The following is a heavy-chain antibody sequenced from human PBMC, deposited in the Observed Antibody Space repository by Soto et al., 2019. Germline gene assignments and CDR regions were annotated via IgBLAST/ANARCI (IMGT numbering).Heavy chain of an antibody. J-gene: IGHJ4*02. V-gene: IGHV3-11*01. CDR2: ISGSGSTT. Sequence: DLEESGGGLVKPGGSLRLSCTASGFTFSDYYMSWIRQAPGKGLEWLAYISGSGSTTYYTDSVKGRFAISRDNARTSLYLQINSLRVEESAVYYCARSSLTYFEFWGQGTLVTVSS. CDR1: GFTFSDYY. CDR3: ARSSLTYFEF.